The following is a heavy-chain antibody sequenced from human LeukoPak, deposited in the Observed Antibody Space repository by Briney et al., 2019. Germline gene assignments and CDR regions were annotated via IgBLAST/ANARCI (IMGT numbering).Heavy chain of an antibody. D-gene: IGHD2-8*01. J-gene: IGHJ5*02. CDR3: ARGVVLPTNGASWFDP. CDR2: INPNSGGT. V-gene: IGHV1-2*02. CDR1: GYTFTGYY. Sequence: GASVKVSCKASGYTFTGYYMHWVRQAPGQGLEWMGWINPNSGGTNYAQKFQGRVTMTRDTSISTAYMELSRLRSDDTAVYYCARGVVLPTNGASWFDPWGQGTLVTVSS.